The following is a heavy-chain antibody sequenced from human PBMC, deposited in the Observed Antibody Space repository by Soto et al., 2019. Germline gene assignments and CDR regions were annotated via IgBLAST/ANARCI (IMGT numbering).Heavy chain of an antibody. D-gene: IGHD3-10*01. CDR1: GFTFSSYD. CDR2: IGTAGDT. V-gene: IGHV3-13*01. Sequence: EVQLVESGGGLVQPGGSLRLSCAASGFTFSSYDMHWVRQATGKGLEWVSAIGTAGDTYYPGSVKGRFTISRENAKNSLYIQMNSLRAEDTAVYYCARGRGSGSYLYYYYGMDVWGQGTTVTVSS. J-gene: IGHJ6*02. CDR3: ARGRGSGSYLYYYYGMDV.